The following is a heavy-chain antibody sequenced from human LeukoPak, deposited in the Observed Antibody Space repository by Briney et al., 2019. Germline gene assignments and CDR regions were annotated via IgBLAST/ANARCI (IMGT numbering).Heavy chain of an antibody. CDR3: AKDVYFGVVKVAFDI. J-gene: IGHJ3*02. CDR1: GFTFSSYA. D-gene: IGHD3-3*01. Sequence: GGSLRLSCAASGFTFSSYAMSWVRQAPGKGLEWVSAISGSGGSTYYADSVKGRFTISRDNSKDTLYLQMNSLRVEDTAVYYCAKDVYFGVVKVAFDIWGQGTMVTVSS. CDR2: ISGSGGST. V-gene: IGHV3-23*01.